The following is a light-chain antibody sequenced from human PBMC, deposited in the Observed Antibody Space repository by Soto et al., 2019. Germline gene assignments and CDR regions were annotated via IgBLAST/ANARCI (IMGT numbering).Light chain of an antibody. V-gene: IGKV4-1*01. Sequence: IVMTQSPDSLAVSLGEMATINCKSIRILLYSFNNKNYLAWYQQRPGQPPKLFISWASTRESGVPDRFSGSGSGTDFTLTISGLQVEDVALYYCQQYYSSPVTFGQGTRLEIK. CDR1: RILLYSFNNKNY. CDR3: QQYYSSPVT. CDR2: WAS. J-gene: IGKJ5*01.